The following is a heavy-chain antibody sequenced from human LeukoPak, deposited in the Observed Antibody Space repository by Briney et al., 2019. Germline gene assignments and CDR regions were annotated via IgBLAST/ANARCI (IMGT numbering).Heavy chain of an antibody. CDR3: AKAEGIAVAGNNY. CDR2: ISGSGGST. Sequence: GGSLRLSCAASGFSFGTYAMSWVRQAPGKGLEWVSAISGSGGSTYYADSVKGRFTISRDNSKNTLYLQMNSLRAEDTAVYYCAKAEGIAVAGNNYWGQGTLVTVSS. CDR1: GFSFGTYA. J-gene: IGHJ4*02. V-gene: IGHV3-23*01. D-gene: IGHD6-19*01.